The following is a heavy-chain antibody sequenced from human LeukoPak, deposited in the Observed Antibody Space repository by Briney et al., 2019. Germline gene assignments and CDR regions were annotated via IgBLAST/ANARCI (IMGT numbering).Heavy chain of an antibody. CDR3: ARVGGEDPFDY. CDR1: GGSFSGYY. Sequence: PSETLSLTCAVYGGSFSGYYWSWIRQPPGKGLEWIGEINHSGSTNYNPSLKSRVTISVDTSKNQFSLKLSSVTAADTAVYYCARVGGEDPFDYWGQGTLVTVSS. J-gene: IGHJ4*02. D-gene: IGHD3-10*01. V-gene: IGHV4-34*01. CDR2: INHSGST.